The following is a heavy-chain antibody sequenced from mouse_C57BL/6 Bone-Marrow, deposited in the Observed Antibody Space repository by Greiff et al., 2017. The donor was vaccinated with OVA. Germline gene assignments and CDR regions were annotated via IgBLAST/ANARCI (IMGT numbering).Heavy chain of an antibody. CDR2: ISSGGSYT. Sequence: EVKLVESGGDLVKPGGSLKLSCAASGFTFSSYGMSWVRQTPDKRLEWVATISSGGSYTYYPDSVKGRFTSSRDNAKNTLYLQMSSLKSEDTAMYYCARPHYTSFAYWGQGTLVTVSA. V-gene: IGHV5-6*01. CDR1: GFTFSSYG. D-gene: IGHD2-12*01. J-gene: IGHJ3*01. CDR3: ARPHYTSFAY.